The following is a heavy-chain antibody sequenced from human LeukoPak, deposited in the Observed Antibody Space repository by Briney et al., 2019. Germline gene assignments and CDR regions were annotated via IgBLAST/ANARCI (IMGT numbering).Heavy chain of an antibody. Sequence: GGSLRLSCAASGFTFSTHWMSWFRQAPGKGLEWVALILKDGSDKYYVDSVKGRFTISRDNAKNSLYLQMNGLRADDTAVYYCAGDEGWTFDIWGQGTKVTVSS. V-gene: IGHV3-7*01. CDR3: AGDEGWTFDI. CDR2: ILKDGSDK. J-gene: IGHJ3*02. CDR1: GFTFSTHW. D-gene: IGHD5-24*01.